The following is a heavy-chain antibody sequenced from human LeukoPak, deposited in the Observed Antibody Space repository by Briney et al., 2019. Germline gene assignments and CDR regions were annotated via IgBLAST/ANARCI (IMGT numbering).Heavy chain of an antibody. V-gene: IGHV3-48*01. Sequence: GGSLRLSCAASGFTFSSYSMNWVRQAPGKGLEWVSYISSSSSTIYYADSVKGRFTISRDNSKNTLYLQMNSLRAEDTAVYYCARGVRYSSGYFDYWGQGTLVTVSS. CDR3: ARGVRYSSGYFDY. D-gene: IGHD6-19*01. J-gene: IGHJ4*02. CDR1: GFTFSSYS. CDR2: ISSSSSTI.